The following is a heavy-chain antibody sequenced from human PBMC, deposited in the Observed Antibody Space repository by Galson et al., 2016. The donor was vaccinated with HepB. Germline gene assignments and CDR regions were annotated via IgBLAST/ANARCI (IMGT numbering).Heavy chain of an antibody. D-gene: IGHD3-22*01. Sequence: TLSLTCTVSGGSISSLGHCWTWIRQNPEKGLQWIGYMYYSGNAHYNPSLKSRVIISIDTSKNQFSLKLSSVTAADTAVYFCARSNYHDTSRAFDIWGQGTVITVSS. CDR3: ARSNYHDTSRAFDI. CDR2: MYYSGNA. V-gene: IGHV4-31*03. J-gene: IGHJ3*02. CDR1: GGSISSLGHC.